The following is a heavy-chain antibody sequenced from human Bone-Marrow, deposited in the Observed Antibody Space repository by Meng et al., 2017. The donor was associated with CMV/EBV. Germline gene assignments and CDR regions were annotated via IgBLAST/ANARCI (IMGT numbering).Heavy chain of an antibody. CDR3: ARAPIGTSERPFDY. D-gene: IGHD1-26*01. CDR1: GGSISSSSYY. V-gene: IGHV4-39*07. J-gene: IGHJ4*02. CDR2: IYYSGST. Sequence: SETLSLTCTVSGGSISSSSYYWGWIRQPPGKGLEWIGSIYYSGSTNYNPSLKSRVTISVDTSKNQFSLKLSSVTAADTAVYYCARAPIGTSERPFDYWGQGTLVTVSS.